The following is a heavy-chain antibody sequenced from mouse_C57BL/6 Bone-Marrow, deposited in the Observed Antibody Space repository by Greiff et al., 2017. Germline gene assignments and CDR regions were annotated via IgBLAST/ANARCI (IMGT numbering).Heavy chain of an antibody. V-gene: IGHV1-59*01. Sequence: QVQLQQPGAELVRPGTSVKLSCKASGYTFTSYWMHWVKQRPGQGLEWIGVIDPSDSYTNYNQKFKGKATLTVDTSSSTAYMQLSSLTSEDSAVYYCARSSGAMITKMAYWGQGTLVTVSA. CDR1: GYTFTSYW. D-gene: IGHD2-4*01. CDR2: IDPSDSYT. CDR3: ARSSGAMITKMAY. J-gene: IGHJ3*01.